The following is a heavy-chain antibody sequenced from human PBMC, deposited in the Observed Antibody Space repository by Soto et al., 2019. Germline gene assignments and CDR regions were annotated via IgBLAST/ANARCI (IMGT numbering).Heavy chain of an antibody. CDR2: IYPGDSDT. J-gene: IGHJ6*02. V-gene: IGHV5-51*01. CDR3: ARRGVIRVSTYYYYYGMDV. CDR1: GYSFTSYW. Sequence: GESLKISCKVSGYSFTSYWIGWVRQMPGKGLEWMGIIYPGDSDTRYSPSFQGQVTISADKSISTAYLQWSSLKASDTAMYYCARRGVIRVSTYYYYYGMDVWGQGTTVTVS. D-gene: IGHD3-10*01.